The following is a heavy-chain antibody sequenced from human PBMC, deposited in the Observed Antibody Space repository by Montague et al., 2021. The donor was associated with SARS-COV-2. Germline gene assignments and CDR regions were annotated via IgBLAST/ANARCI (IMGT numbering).Heavy chain of an antibody. CDR2: IYYSGST. D-gene: IGHD3-22*01. J-gene: IGHJ6*02. CDR1: GGAISSSSYY. V-gene: IGHV4-39*07. Sequence: SETLSLTCTLSGGAISSSSYYWGWIRQPPGKGLEWIGSIYYSGSTYYNPSLKSRVTISVDTSKNQFSLKLSSVTAADTAVYYCARDTRITMLVVVNRYGMDVGGQGTTVTVSS. CDR3: ARDTRITMLVVVNRYGMDV.